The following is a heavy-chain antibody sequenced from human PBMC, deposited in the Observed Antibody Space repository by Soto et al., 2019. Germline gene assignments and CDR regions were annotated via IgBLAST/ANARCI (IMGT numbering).Heavy chain of an antibody. CDR1: GFTFSSYA. V-gene: IGHV3-23*01. J-gene: IGHJ4*02. CDR2: IRGSGGST. CDR3: AKCPYDFWSGYQPDY. D-gene: IGHD3-3*01. Sequence: EVQLLESGGGLVQPGGSLRLSCAASGFTFSSYAMSWVRQAPGKGLEWVSGIRGSGGSTFYADSVKGRFTISRDISKNTLYLQMNSLRAEDTAVYYCAKCPYDFWSGYQPDYWGQGTLVTVSS.